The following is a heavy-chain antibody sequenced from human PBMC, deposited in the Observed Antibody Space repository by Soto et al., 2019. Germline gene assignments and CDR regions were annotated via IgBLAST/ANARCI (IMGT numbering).Heavy chain of an antibody. Sequence: SQTLSLTCAISGDSVSSNSAAWNWIRQSPSRGLEWLGRTYYRSKWYNDYAVSVKSRITINPDTSKNQFSLQLNSVTPKDTAVYYCARDSLAYCGGDCYSSIGDYYYYGMDVWGQRTTVTVSS. V-gene: IGHV6-1*01. CDR1: GDSVSSNSAA. D-gene: IGHD2-21*02. CDR2: TYYRSKWYN. J-gene: IGHJ6*02. CDR3: ARDSLAYCGGDCYSSIGDYYYYGMDV.